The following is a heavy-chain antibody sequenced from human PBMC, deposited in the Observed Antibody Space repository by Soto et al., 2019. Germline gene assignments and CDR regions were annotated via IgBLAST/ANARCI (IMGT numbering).Heavy chain of an antibody. J-gene: IGHJ4*02. CDR3: AKSFDSSGYYYVDY. Sequence: SETLPLTYAVYGGNFSDYYWSWIRQPPGKGLEWIGEINHSGSTNYNPSLKSRVTISVDTSKNQFSLKLSSVTAEDTAIYYCAKSFDSSGYYYVDYWGQGTLVTVSS. D-gene: IGHD3-22*01. V-gene: IGHV4-34*08. CDR1: GGNFSDYY. CDR2: INHSGST.